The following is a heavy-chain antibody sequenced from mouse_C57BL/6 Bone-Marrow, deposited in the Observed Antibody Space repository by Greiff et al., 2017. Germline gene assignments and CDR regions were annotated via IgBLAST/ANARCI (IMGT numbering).Heavy chain of an antibody. CDR3: ARGAY. CDR1: GYTFTSYW. CDR2: IDPSDSYT. J-gene: IGHJ3*01. V-gene: IGHV1-59*01. Sequence: QVQLKQPGAELVRPGTSVKLSCKASGYTFTSYWMHWVKQRPGQGLEWIGVIDPSDSYTNYNQKCKGKATLTVDTSSSTAYMQLSSLTSEDSAVYYCARGAYWGQGTLVTVSA.